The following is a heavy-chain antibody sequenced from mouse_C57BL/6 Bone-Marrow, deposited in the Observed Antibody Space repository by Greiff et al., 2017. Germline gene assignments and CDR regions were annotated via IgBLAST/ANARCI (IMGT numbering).Heavy chain of an antibody. D-gene: IGHD2-13*01. Sequence: QVQLQQPGAELVKPGASVKLSCKASGYTFTSYWMQWVKQRPGQGLEWIGEIDPSDSYTNYNQKFKGKATLTVDTSSSTAYMQLSSLTSEDSAVYYCARAPMTRNFFDYWGQGTTLTVSS. CDR2: IDPSDSYT. CDR3: ARAPMTRNFFDY. V-gene: IGHV1-50*01. J-gene: IGHJ2*01. CDR1: GYTFTSYW.